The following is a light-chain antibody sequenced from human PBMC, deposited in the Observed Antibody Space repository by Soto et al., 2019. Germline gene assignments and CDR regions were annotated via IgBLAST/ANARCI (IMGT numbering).Light chain of an antibody. Sequence: QMTQSPSSLFASVGDRVTITCRASQSISSHLNWYQQKVGQTPRLLIYAVSTLQSEVPPRFSGSGSGTEFTLTISGLQREDFATYYCQQSHSAPLTFGGATKIQI. CDR3: QQSHSAPLT. J-gene: IGKJ4*01. CDR2: AVS. CDR1: QSISSH. V-gene: IGKV1-39*01.